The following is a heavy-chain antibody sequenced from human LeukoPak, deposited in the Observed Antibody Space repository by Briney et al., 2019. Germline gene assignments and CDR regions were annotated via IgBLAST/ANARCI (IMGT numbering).Heavy chain of an antibody. CDR2: ISSSTSYI. CDR3: ARGHDSSGYYGGGAFDI. Sequence: PGGSLRLSCAASGFTFSDYSMNWVRQAPGKGLEWVSSISSSTSYIFYADSMKGRFTISRDNAENSLYLQMNSLRAEDTAVCFCARGHDSSGYYGGGAFDIWGQGTMVTVSS. J-gene: IGHJ3*02. V-gene: IGHV3-21*04. CDR1: GFTFSDYS. D-gene: IGHD3-22*01.